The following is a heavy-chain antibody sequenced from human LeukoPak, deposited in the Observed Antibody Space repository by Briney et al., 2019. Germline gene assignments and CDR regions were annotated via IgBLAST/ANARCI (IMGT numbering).Heavy chain of an antibody. Sequence: SEPLSLTCTVSGGSISSGGYYWSWIRQHPGKGLEWIGYIYYSGSTYYNPSLKSRVTISVDASKNQFSLKLSSVTAADTAVYYCAREVGIYDYFDYWGQGTLVTVSS. CDR1: GGSISSGGYY. J-gene: IGHJ4*02. D-gene: IGHD3-16*01. CDR3: AREVGIYDYFDY. CDR2: IYYSGST. V-gene: IGHV4-31*03.